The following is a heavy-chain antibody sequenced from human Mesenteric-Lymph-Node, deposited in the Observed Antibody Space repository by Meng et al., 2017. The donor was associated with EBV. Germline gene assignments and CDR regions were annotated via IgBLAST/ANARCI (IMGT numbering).Heavy chain of an antibody. Sequence: QVQLVQSVAEVKKPGSSGKVSCKASGGTFSSYAISWVRQAPGQGLEWMGGIIPIFGTANYAQKFQGRVTITADESTSTAYMELSSLRSEDTAVYYCARDSWSGYPYIDYWGQGTLVTVSS. CDR3: ARDSWSGYPYIDY. CDR1: GGTFSSYA. V-gene: IGHV1-69*01. D-gene: IGHD3-3*01. CDR2: IIPIFGTA. J-gene: IGHJ4*02.